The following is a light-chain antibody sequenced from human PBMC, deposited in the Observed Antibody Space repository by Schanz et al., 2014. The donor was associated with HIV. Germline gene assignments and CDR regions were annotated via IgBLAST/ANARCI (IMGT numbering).Light chain of an antibody. CDR1: RSNIGAGYD. Sequence: QSVLTQPPSVSGAPGQRVTISCTGSRSNIGAGYDVHWHQHLPGTAPKLLIYRNNQRPSGVPDRFSGSKSGTSASLAISGLRSEDEADYYCAAWDDSLSGWVFGGGTKLTVL. J-gene: IGLJ3*02. CDR3: AAWDDSLSGWV. V-gene: IGLV1-47*01. CDR2: RNN.